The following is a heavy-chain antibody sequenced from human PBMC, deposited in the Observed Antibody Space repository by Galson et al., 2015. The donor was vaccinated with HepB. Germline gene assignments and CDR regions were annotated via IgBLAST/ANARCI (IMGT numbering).Heavy chain of an antibody. J-gene: IGHJ3*02. D-gene: IGHD2-2*01. CDR3: ASVACTSCYVDAFDI. V-gene: IGHV1-69*13. Sequence: SVKVSCKASGGTFSSYAISWVRQAPGQGLEWMGGIIPIFGTANYAQKFQGRVTITADESTSTAYMELSSLRSEDTAVYYCASVACTSCYVDAFDIWGQGTMVTVSS. CDR2: IIPIFGTA. CDR1: GGTFSSYA.